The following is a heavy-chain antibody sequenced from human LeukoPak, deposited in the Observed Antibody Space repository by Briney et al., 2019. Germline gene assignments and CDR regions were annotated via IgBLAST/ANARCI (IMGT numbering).Heavy chain of an antibody. V-gene: IGHV3-48*03. J-gene: IGHJ6*04. Sequence: GGSLRLSCAASGFTFSGSAMHWVRQAPGKGLEWVSYISSSGSTIYYADSVKGRFTISRDNAKNSLYLQMNSLTAEDTAVYYCAELGITMIGGVWGKGTTVTISS. CDR3: AELGITMIGGV. CDR2: ISSSGSTI. D-gene: IGHD3-10*02. CDR1: GFTFSGSA.